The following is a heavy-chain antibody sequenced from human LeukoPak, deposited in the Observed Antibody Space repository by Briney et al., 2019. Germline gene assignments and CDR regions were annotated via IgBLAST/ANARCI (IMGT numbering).Heavy chain of an antibody. D-gene: IGHD3-3*01. J-gene: IGHJ4*02. CDR3: PTGADYDFWSGYYWYFDY. Sequence: GGSLRLSCAASGFTFSGYGMHWVRQAPGKGLQWVAFIQYDGSNKFYADSVKGRFTISRDNSKNTLWLQMNSLRAEDTAVYYCPTGADYDFWSGYYWYFDYWGQGTLVTVSS. CDR1: GFTFSGYG. V-gene: IGHV3-30*02. CDR2: IQYDGSNK.